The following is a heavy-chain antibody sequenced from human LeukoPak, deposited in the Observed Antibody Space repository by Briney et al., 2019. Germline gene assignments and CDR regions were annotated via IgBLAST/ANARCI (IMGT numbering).Heavy chain of an antibody. CDR2: INPNSGGT. CDR1: GYTFTGYY. CDR3: AREAVSGWYVHY. J-gene: IGHJ4*02. D-gene: IGHD6-19*01. V-gene: IGHV1-2*02. Sequence: ASVKVSCKASGYTFTGYYMHWVRQAPGQGLEWMGWINPNSGGTNYAQKFQGRVTMTRDTSISTAYMELSRLRSDDTAVYYCAREAVSGWYVHYWGQGTQVTVSS.